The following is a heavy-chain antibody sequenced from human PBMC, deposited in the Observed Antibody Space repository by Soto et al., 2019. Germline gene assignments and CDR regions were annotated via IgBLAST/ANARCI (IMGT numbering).Heavy chain of an antibody. CDR3: ARSNGIIAAAVP. CDR1: GGTISSSSYY. CDR2: IYYSGST. D-gene: IGHD6-13*01. Sequence: PSETLSLTCPVSGGTISSSSYYWGWIRQPPGKGLEWIGSIYYSGSTYYNPSLKSRVTISVDTSKNQFSLKLSSVTAADTAVYYCARSNGIIAAAVPWGQGTLVTVSS. V-gene: IGHV4-39*01. J-gene: IGHJ5*02.